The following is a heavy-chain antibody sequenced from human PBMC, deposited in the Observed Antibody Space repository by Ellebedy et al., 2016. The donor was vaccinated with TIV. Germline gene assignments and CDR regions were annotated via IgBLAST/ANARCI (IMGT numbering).Heavy chain of an antibody. Sequence: AASVKVSCKASGYTFTSYAMHWVRQAPGQRLEWMGWINAGNGNTKYSQKFQGRVTITRDTSASTAYMELSSLRSEDTAVYYCARDRDYGTFDYWGQGILVTVSS. CDR3: ARDRDYGTFDY. CDR2: INAGNGNT. V-gene: IGHV1-3*01. CDR1: GYTFTSYA. D-gene: IGHD4-17*01. J-gene: IGHJ4*02.